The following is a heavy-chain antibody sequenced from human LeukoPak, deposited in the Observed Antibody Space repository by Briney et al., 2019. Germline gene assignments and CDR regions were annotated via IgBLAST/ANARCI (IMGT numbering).Heavy chain of an antibody. J-gene: IGHJ4*02. D-gene: IGHD2-2*01. CDR2: VSGGGGSA. V-gene: IGHV3-23*01. Sequence: GGSLRLSCAASGFTFSSYAMSWVRQAPGKGLEWVSAVSGGGGSAYYADSVKGRFTISRDNSKNTLYLQMNSLRAEDTAVYYCARETCSSTSCSTDYWGQGTLVTVSS. CDR3: ARETCSSTSCSTDY. CDR1: GFTFSSYA.